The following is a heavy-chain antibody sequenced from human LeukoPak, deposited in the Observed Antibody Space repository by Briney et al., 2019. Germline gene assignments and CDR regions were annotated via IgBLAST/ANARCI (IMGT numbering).Heavy chain of an antibody. V-gene: IGHV3-53*01. Sequence: PGGSLRLSCAASGFTVSTNFLSWVRQAPGKGLEWVSIIYSDGTTHYADSVRGRFDISRDTFRNTVFLQMNSLRVEDTAVYYRAGALTITTNFDCWGQGTLVTVSS. J-gene: IGHJ4*02. CDR1: GFTVSTNF. CDR3: AGALTITTNFDC. CDR2: IYSDGTT. D-gene: IGHD4-11*01.